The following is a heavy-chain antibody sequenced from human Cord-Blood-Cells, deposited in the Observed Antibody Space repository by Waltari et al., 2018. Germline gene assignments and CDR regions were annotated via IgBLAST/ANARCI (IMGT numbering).Heavy chain of an antibody. D-gene: IGHD2-2*01. J-gene: IGHJ3*02. CDR1: GFTFSSYG. Sequence: VESGGGVSQPGRSLRLSCAASGFTFSSYGMHWVRQAPGKGLEWVAVIWYDGSNKNYADSVKGRFTISRDNSKNTLYLQMNSLRAEDTAVYYCARGGIYCSSTSCYSDAFDIWGQGTMVTVSS. V-gene: IGHV3-33*01. CDR3: ARGGIYCSSTSCYSDAFDI. CDR2: IWYDGSNK.